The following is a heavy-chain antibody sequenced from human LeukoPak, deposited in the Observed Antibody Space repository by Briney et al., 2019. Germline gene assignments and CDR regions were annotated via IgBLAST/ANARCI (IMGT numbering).Heavy chain of an antibody. V-gene: IGHV3-23*01. CDR1: GFTFGSHA. CDR2: ISGSGGYT. CDR3: AKALYSSDWYPFDY. J-gene: IGHJ4*02. D-gene: IGHD6-19*01. Sequence: GGSLRLSCAASGFTFGSHAMTWVRQAPGKGLEWVSVISGSGGYTHYADSVEGRFTISRDNSKKTLYLQMNSLRAEDTALYYCAKALYSSDWYPFDYWGQGTLVTVSS.